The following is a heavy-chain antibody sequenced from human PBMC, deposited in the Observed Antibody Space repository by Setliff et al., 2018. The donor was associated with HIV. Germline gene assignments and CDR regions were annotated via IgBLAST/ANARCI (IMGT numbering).Heavy chain of an antibody. CDR3: AYDSNAYYYVY. CDR1: GASITTHW. D-gene: IGHD3-22*01. J-gene: IGHJ4*02. CDR2: FSSSGDT. V-gene: IGHV4-59*05. Sequence: PSETLSLTCTVSGASITTHWWSWIRQPAGKGLEWIGRFSSSGDTFYNPSLASRVTLSLDTSKNQFSLKLSSLTAADTAVYYCAYDSNAYYYVYWGQGTLVTVSS.